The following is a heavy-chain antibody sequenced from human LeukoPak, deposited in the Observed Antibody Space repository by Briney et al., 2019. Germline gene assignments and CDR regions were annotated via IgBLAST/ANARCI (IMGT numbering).Heavy chain of an antibody. CDR2: IKQDGSEK. D-gene: IGHD3-22*01. Sequence: GGSLRLSCAASGFTLSSYWMSWVRQAPGKGLEWVANIKQDGSEKYYVDSVKGRFTISRDNAKNSLYLQMNSLRAEDTAVYYCARAHYDSSGYFEDWGQGTLVTVSS. V-gene: IGHV3-7*01. J-gene: IGHJ4*02. CDR3: ARAHYDSSGYFED. CDR1: GFTLSSYW.